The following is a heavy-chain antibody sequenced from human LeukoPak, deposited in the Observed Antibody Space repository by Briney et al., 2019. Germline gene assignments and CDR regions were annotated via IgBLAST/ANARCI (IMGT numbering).Heavy chain of an antibody. Sequence: GGSLRLSCAASGFTFSSYAMSWVRQAPGKGLEWVSAISGSGGSTYYADSVKGRFTISRDNSTNTLYLQMNSLRAEETEVYYCAKEGRPPGFDPWGQGTLVTVSS. CDR2: ISGSGGST. V-gene: IGHV3-23*01. CDR1: GFTFSSYA. J-gene: IGHJ5*02. CDR3: AKEGRPPGFDP. D-gene: IGHD6-6*01.